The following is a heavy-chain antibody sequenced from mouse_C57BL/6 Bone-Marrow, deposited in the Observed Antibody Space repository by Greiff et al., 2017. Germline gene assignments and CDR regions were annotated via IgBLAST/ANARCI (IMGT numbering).Heavy chain of an antibody. CDR2: VYPGSGST. V-gene: IGHV1-55*01. J-gene: IGHJ3*01. CDR1: GYTFTSYW. CDR3: ARRWFAY. Sequence: HVQLQQPGAELVKPGASVKMSCKASGYTFTSYWINWVKQRPGPGLEWIGDVYPGSGSTNYTEKFKSKATLTVDTSSSTAYMQLSSLTSDDSAGYYCARRWFAYWGQGTLVTVSA.